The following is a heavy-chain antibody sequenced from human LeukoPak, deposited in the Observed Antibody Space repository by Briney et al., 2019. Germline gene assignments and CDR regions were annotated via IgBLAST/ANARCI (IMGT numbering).Heavy chain of an antibody. CDR3: ARAFGVVIRGDNWFDP. V-gene: IGHV4-34*01. CDR1: GGSFSGYY. D-gene: IGHD3-3*01. J-gene: IGHJ5*02. Sequence: SETLSLTCAVYGGSFSGYYWSWIRQPPGKGLEWIGEINHSGSTNYNPSLKSRVTISVDTSKNQFSLKLSSVTAADTAVYYCARAFGVVIRGDNWFDPWGQGTLVTVSS. CDR2: INHSGST.